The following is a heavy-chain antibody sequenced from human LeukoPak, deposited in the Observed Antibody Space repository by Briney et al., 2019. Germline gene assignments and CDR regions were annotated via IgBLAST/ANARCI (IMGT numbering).Heavy chain of an antibody. CDR3: ARVRCSSTSCYIFIY. CDR1: GYTFTGYC. CDR2: INPNSGGT. Sequence: ASVKVSCKASGYTFTGYCMHWVRQAPGQGLEWMGWINPNSGGTNYAQKFQGRVTMTRDTSISTAYMELSRLRSDDTAVYYCARVRCSSTSCYIFIYWGQGTLVTVSS. V-gene: IGHV1-2*02. D-gene: IGHD2-2*02. J-gene: IGHJ4*02.